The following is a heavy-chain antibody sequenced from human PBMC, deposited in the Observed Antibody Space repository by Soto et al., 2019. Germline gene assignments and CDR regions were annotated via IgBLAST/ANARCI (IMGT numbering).Heavy chain of an antibody. Sequence: SVRVSCKASGYSLTSYGISWVRQAPGQGLEWMGRIIPITGKANYAQKFQGRVTITTDKSTSTAYMELSSQRPEDTAGYYCASRKDYYYYYMEVWGKGTTVTVS. CDR3: ASRKDYYYYYMEV. CDR1: GYSLTSYG. J-gene: IGHJ6*03. V-gene: IGHV1-69*04. CDR2: IIPITGKA.